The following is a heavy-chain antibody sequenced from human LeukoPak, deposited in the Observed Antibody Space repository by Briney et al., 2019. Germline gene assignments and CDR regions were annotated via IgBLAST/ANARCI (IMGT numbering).Heavy chain of an antibody. J-gene: IGHJ6*03. CDR3: VRQNSDYYYFYLDV. CDR1: GGSISSSRYY. V-gene: IGHV4-39*01. D-gene: IGHD1-7*01. Sequence: SETLSLTCTVSGGSISSSRYYWRWVRQPPGKGLEWIDSIYYSGSTYCNPSLKSRVTISVDTSKNQFSLKLSSVTAADTAVYYCVRQNSDYYYFYLDVWGEGTTVIVSS. CDR2: IYYSGST.